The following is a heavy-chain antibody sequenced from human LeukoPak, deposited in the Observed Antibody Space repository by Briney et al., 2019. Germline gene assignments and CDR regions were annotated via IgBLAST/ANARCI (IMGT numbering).Heavy chain of an antibody. CDR2: ISGSGGST. Sequence: GGSLRLSCAASGFTFSSYAMSWVRQAPGKGLEWVSAISGSGGSTYYADSVKGRFTISRDNSKNTLYLQMNSLRAEDTAVYYCARDGGYDFWSGYYQDYWGQGTLVTVSS. V-gene: IGHV3-23*01. CDR3: ARDGGYDFWSGYYQDY. CDR1: GFTFSSYA. J-gene: IGHJ4*02. D-gene: IGHD3-3*01.